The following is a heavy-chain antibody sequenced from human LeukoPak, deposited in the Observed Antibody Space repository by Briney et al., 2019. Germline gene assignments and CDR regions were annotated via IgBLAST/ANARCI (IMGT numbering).Heavy chain of an antibody. CDR2: INPNSGGT. D-gene: IGHD3-22*01. CDR3: AADPDYYDSSGPFGY. CDR1: GYTFTSYY. V-gene: IGHV1-2*02. Sequence: ASVKVSCKASGYTFTSYYMHWVRQAPGQGLEWMGWINPNSGGTNYAQKFQGRVTMTRDTSISTAYMELSSLRSEDTAVYYCAADPDYYDSSGPFGYWGQGTLVTVSS. J-gene: IGHJ4*02.